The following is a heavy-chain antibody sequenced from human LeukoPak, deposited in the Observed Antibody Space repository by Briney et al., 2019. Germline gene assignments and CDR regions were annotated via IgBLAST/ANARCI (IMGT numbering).Heavy chain of an antibody. Sequence: ASVKVSCKASGYTFTTYGISWVRQAPGQGLERMGWISAYTGNTNYAQNLQGRVTMTTDTSTTTAYMELRSLTSDDTAVYYCARRIVGATGSDYWGQGTLVTVSS. J-gene: IGHJ4*02. D-gene: IGHD1-26*01. V-gene: IGHV1-18*01. CDR3: ARRIVGATGSDY. CDR2: ISAYTGNT. CDR1: GYTFTTYG.